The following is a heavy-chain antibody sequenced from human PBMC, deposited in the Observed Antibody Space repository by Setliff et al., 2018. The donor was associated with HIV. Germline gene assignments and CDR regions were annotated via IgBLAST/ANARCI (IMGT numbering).Heavy chain of an antibody. Sequence: SGGSLRLSCAASGFTFSSYAMSWVRQAPGKGLEWVSAISGSGGSTYYADSVKGRFTISRDNSKNTLYLQMNSLRAEDTAVYYCASALKEGYSYGYPFDFWGQGTLVTVSS. J-gene: IGHJ4*02. D-gene: IGHD5-18*01. CDR3: ASALKEGYSYGYPFDF. CDR2: ISGSGGST. V-gene: IGHV3-23*01. CDR1: GFTFSSYA.